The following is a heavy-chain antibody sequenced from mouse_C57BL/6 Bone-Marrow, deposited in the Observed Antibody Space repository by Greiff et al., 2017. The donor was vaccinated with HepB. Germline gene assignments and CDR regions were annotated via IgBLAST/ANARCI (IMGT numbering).Heavy chain of an antibody. Sequence: QVQLQQSGAELVRPGASVTLSCKASGYTFTDYEMHWVKQTPVHGLEWIGAIDPETGGTAYNQKFKGKAILTADKSSSTAYMELRSLTSEDSAVYYCTREYGSNWYFEVWGTGTTVTVSS. CDR2: IDPETGGT. V-gene: IGHV1-15*01. CDR1: GYTFTDYE. D-gene: IGHD1-1*02. J-gene: IGHJ1*03. CDR3: TREYGSNWYFEV.